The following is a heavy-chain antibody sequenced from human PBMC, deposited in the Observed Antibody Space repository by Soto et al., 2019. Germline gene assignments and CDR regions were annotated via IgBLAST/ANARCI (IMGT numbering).Heavy chain of an antibody. J-gene: IGHJ3*02. Sequence: GGSLRLSCAASGFTFSSYAMSWVRQAPGKGLEWVSAISGSGGSTYYADSVKGRFTIARDNSKNTLYLQMNSLRAEDTAVYYCAKDPPREDYYDSSGYYYVLDDAFDIWGQGTMVTVSS. CDR3: AKDPPREDYYDSSGYYYVLDDAFDI. V-gene: IGHV3-23*01. D-gene: IGHD3-22*01. CDR2: ISGSGGST. CDR1: GFTFSSYA.